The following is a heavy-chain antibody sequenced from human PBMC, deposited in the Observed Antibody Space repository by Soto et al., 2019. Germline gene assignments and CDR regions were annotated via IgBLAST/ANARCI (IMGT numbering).Heavy chain of an antibody. CDR3: AKGGRQWLGTSDFNS. V-gene: IGHV3-30*18. CDR1: GFTFSDYA. Sequence: VQLVESGGGVVQPGRSLRLSCAASGFTFSDYAMHWVRQAPGKGLEWVAVVSHDGRNTHYADSVKGRFTISRDSSKNTVSLKMTSLKAEDTAAYYCAKGGRQWLGTSDFNSWCQGALVTVSS. D-gene: IGHD6-19*01. CDR2: VSHDGRNT. J-gene: IGHJ4*02.